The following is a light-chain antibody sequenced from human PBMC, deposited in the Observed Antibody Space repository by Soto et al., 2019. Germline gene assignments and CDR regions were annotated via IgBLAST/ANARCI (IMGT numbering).Light chain of an antibody. CDR3: QSYDSSLSGYV. CDR1: SSNIGAGYD. J-gene: IGLJ1*01. Sequence: QSVLTQPPSGSWAPGQRVTISCTGSSSNIGAGYDVHWYQQLPGTAPKLLIYGNSNRPSGVPDRFSGSKSGTSASLAITGLQAEDEADYYCQSYDSSLSGYVFGTGTKLTVL. CDR2: GNS. V-gene: IGLV1-40*01.